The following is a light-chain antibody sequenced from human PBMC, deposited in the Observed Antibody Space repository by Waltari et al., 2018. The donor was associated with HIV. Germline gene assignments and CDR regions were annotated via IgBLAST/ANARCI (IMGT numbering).Light chain of an antibody. Sequence: DIMMTQSPVSLAVIPGEEASISCRSSQSLLKSDGNTYLDWYVQKPGQSPHLLIYFAFNRASGVPDRFTGSGSGTDFTLKISRVEPDDVGTYYCMQGLQTLYTFGQGTKLEIK. V-gene: IGKV2-28*01. CDR3: MQGLQTLYT. CDR2: FAF. CDR1: QSLLKSDGNTY. J-gene: IGKJ2*01.